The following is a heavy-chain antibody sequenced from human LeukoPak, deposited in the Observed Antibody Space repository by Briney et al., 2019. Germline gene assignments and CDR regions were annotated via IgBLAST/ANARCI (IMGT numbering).Heavy chain of an antibody. CDR3: AWSRDGYNYFVY. CDR1: GGSISSSNW. D-gene: IGHD5-24*01. CDR2: INGDGTST. V-gene: IGHV3-74*01. Sequence: PSGTLSLTCAVSGGSISSSNWMHWVRQAPGKGLVWVSRINGDGTSTTYAGSVKGRFTISRDNAKNTLYLQMNSLSAEDTAVYYCAWSRDGYNYFVYWGQGTLVTVSS. J-gene: IGHJ4*02.